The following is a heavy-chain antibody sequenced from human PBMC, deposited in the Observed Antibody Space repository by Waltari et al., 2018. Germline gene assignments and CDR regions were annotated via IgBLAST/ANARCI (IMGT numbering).Heavy chain of an antibody. CDR1: GFTFSRSW. J-gene: IGHJ5*02. Sequence: EVQLVESGVDLVQPGGSLRLSCEASGFTFSRSWLTWVRQAPGKGLEWVGNIQQNGSEKWYADSVRGRFTISRDNAMNSLYLQMNSLRVEDTAVYYCARDLVATPPWGQGTLVTVSS. D-gene: IGHD2-21*02. V-gene: IGHV3-7*01. CDR2: IQQNGSEK. CDR3: ARDLVATPP.